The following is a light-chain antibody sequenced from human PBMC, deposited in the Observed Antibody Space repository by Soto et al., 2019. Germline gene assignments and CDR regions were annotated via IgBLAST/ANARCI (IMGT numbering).Light chain of an antibody. Sequence: EIVLTQSPATLSLSPGERATVSCRASQSVSSNLAWYQQKPGQAPRLLIYDASNRATGIPARFSGSGSGTDFTLTISSLQPEDFAVYYCQQRSNWPPSITFGQGTRLEIK. CDR1: QSVSSN. CDR3: QQRSNWPPSIT. V-gene: IGKV3-11*01. J-gene: IGKJ5*01. CDR2: DAS.